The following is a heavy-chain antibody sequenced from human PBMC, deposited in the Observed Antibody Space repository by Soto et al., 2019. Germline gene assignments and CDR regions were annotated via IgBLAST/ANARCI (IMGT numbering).Heavy chain of an antibody. J-gene: IGHJ4*02. CDR1: GYTFTSYG. CDR2: ISAYNGNT. Sequence: ASLKVYCQASGYTFTSYGISWVLRAPGQGLEWMGWISAYNGNTNYAQKLQGRVTMTTDTSTSTAYMELRSLRSDDTAVYYCARVSLRGDSSDEVWSGYYTPEFDDWGQGTRVTVAS. V-gene: IGHV1-18*01. D-gene: IGHD3-3*01. CDR3: ARVSLRGDSSDEVWSGYYTPEFDD.